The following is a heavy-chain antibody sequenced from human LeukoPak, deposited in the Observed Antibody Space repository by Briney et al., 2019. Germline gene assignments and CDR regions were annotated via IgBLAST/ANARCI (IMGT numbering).Heavy chain of an antibody. V-gene: IGHV1-3*01. CDR1: GYTFTSYA. Sequence: ASVKVSCKASGYTFTSYAMHWVRQAPGQRLEWMGWINAGNGNTKYSQKFQGRVTITRDTSASTAYMELSSLRSEDTAVYYCARDLVPAAIFPNIDIYGMDVWGQGTTVTVSS. J-gene: IGHJ6*02. CDR2: INAGNGNT. CDR3: ARDLVPAAIFPNIDIYGMDV. D-gene: IGHD2-2*01.